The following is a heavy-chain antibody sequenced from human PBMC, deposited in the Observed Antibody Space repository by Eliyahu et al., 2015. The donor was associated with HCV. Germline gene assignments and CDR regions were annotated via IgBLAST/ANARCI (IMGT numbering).Heavy chain of an antibody. J-gene: IGHJ6*03. CDR3: ARGHSGRGVIWRSYYYYYMDV. CDR1: XYTFTSYX. CDR2: MNPNSXNT. V-gene: IGHV1-8*01. D-gene: IGHD3-10*01. Sequence: QVQLVQSGAEVKKPGXSVKVSCKXSXYTFTSYXINXGRQATGQGLEWMGWMNPNSXNTGYAQKFQGRVTMTRNTSISTAYMELSSLRSEDTAVYYCARGHSGRGVIWRSYYYYYMDVWGKGTTVTVSS.